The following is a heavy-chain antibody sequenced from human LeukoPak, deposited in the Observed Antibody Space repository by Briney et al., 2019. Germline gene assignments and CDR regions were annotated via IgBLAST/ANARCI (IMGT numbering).Heavy chain of an antibody. CDR3: ARDYGILTGYYPGYYYYYGMDV. Sequence: QAGGSLRLSCAASGFTFSSYWMSWVRQAPGKGLEWVANIKQDGSEKYYVDSVKGRFTISRDNAKNSLYLQMNSLRAEDTAVYYCARDYGILTGYYPGYYYYYGMDVWGQGTTVTVSS. J-gene: IGHJ6*02. V-gene: IGHV3-7*01. CDR1: GFTFSSYW. D-gene: IGHD3-9*01. CDR2: IKQDGSEK.